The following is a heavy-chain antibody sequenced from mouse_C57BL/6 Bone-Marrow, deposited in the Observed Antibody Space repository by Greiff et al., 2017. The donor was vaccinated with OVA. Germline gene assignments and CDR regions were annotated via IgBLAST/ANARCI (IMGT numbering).Heavy chain of an antibody. CDR1: VFTFRDYY. Sequence: EVKLMESEGGLVQPGSSMKLSCTASVFTFRDYYLAWVRQVPEKGLEWVANINYDGSSTYYLDSLKSRFIISRDNAKNILYLQMSSLKSEDTATYYCARDLWYFDVWGTGTTVTVSS. CDR3: ARDLWYFDV. V-gene: IGHV5-16*01. CDR2: INYDGSST. J-gene: IGHJ1*03.